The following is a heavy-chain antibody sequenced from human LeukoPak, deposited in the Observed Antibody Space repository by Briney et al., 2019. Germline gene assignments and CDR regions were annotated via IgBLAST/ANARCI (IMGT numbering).Heavy chain of an antibody. Sequence: PSETLSLTCSAAGASISSSSYYWGWIRQPPGKGLEWVGTIHYSGNTYYNPSLKSRVTILVDTSKNQFSLRLSSVTAADTAVYYCARRDIVPRPFDYWGQGALVTVSS. CDR3: ARRDIVPRPFDY. V-gene: IGHV4-39*07. J-gene: IGHJ4*02. CDR2: IHYSGNT. D-gene: IGHD2-15*01. CDR1: GASISSSSYY.